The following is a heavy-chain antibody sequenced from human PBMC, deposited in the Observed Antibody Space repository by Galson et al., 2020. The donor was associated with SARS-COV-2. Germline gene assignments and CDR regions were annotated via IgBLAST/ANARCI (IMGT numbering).Heavy chain of an antibody. V-gene: IGHV3-43*01. CDR3: AKLPDQQEPFDY. CDR2: ISWDGGST. CDR1: RFTFHDYT. D-gene: IGHD1-26*01. J-gene: IGHJ4*02. Sequence: SCTASRFTFHDYTMHWVRQAPGKGLEWVSLISWDGGSTYYADSVKGRFTISRDNSKNSLYLQMNSLRTEDTALYYCAKLPDQQEPFDYWGQGTLVTVSS.